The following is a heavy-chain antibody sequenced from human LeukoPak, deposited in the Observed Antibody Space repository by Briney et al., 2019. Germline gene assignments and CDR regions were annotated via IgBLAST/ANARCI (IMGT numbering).Heavy chain of an antibody. CDR3: ARDERFGGLHNYYYYYMDV. D-gene: IGHD3-10*01. CDR2: ISYDGSNK. CDR1: GFTFSSYA. J-gene: IGHJ6*03. Sequence: GGSLRLSCAASGFTFSSYAMHWVRQAPGKGLEWVAVISYDGSNKYYADSVKGRFTISRDNSKNTLYLQMNSLRAEDTAVYYCARDERFGGLHNYYYYYMDVWGKGTTVTVSS. V-gene: IGHV3-30*04.